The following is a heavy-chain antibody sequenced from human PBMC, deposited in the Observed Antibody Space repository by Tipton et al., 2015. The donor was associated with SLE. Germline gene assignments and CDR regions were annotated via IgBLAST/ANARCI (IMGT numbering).Heavy chain of an antibody. D-gene: IGHD3-3*01. CDR3: ARARDYYDFWSGHGAFDT. CDR2: IYYSGST. J-gene: IGHJ3*02. CDR1: GGSISSGGYY. Sequence: LRLSCTVSGGSISSGGYYWSWIRQHPGKGLEWIGYIYYSGSTYYNPSLKSRVTISVDTSKNQFSLKLSSVTAADTAVYYCARARDYYDFWSGHGAFDTWGQGTMVTVSS. V-gene: IGHV4-31*02.